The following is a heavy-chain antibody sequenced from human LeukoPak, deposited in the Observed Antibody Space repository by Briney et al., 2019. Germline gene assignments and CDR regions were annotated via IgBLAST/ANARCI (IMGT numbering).Heavy chain of an antibody. CDR2: ISSSSSYI. CDR3: ARGRPLRYYYDSSGYLGDY. V-gene: IGHV3-21*01. J-gene: IGHJ4*02. CDR1: GFTFSSYS. Sequence: PGGSLRLSCAASGFTFSSYSMNWVRQAPGKGLEWVSSISSSSSYIYYADSVKGRFTISRDNAKNSLYLQMNSLRAEDTAVYYCARGRPLRYYYDSSGYLGDYWGQGTLVTVSS. D-gene: IGHD3-22*01.